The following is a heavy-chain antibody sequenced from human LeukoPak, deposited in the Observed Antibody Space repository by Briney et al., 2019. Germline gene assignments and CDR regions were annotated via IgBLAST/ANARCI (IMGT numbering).Heavy chain of an antibody. CDR3: ARYRHRFNYFDY. CDR2: IYDSGST. Sequence: SETLSLTCTVSGGSIRSSYYYWGWIRQPPGKGLEWIGSIYDSGSTYYNPSLKSRVTISVDTSKNQFSLKLSSVTAADTAVYYCARYRHRFNYFDYWGQGTLVTVSS. J-gene: IGHJ4*02. V-gene: IGHV4-39*01. CDR1: GGSIRSSYYY. D-gene: IGHD3-16*01.